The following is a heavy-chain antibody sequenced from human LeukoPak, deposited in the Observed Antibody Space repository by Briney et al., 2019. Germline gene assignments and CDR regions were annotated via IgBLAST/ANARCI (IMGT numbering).Heavy chain of an antibody. CDR1: GGSISSSSHY. J-gene: IGHJ4*02. Sequence: SETLSLTCTVSGGSISSSSHYWGWIRQPPGKGLEWIGSIYYSGSTYYNPSLKSRVTISVDTSKNQFSLKLSSVTAADTAVYYCARLGIAVATDYWGQGTLVTVSS. D-gene: IGHD6-19*01. CDR3: ARLGIAVATDY. CDR2: IYYSGST. V-gene: IGHV4-39*01.